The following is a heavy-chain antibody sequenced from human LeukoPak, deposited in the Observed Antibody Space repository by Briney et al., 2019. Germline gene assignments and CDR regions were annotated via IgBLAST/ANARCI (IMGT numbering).Heavy chain of an antibody. J-gene: IGHJ4*02. CDR1: GFTFSSYW. V-gene: IGHV3-7*01. CDR2: IKQDGSEK. D-gene: IGHD3-22*01. Sequence: GGSLRLSCAASGFTFSSYWMSWVRQAPGKGLEWVANIKQDGSEKYYVDSVKGRFTISRDNAKNSLYLQMNSLRAEDTAVYYCARDRLYYDSSGYDYWGQGTLVTVS. CDR3: ARDRLYYDSSGYDY.